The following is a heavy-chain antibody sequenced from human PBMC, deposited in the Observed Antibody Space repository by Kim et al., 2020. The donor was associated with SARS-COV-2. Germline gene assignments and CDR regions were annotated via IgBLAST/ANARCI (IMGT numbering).Heavy chain of an antibody. V-gene: IGHV4-31*03. CDR3: ARVWYRAFDP. Sequence: SETLSLTCTVSGGSISSGGYYWSWIRQHPGKGLEWIGYIYYSGSTYYNPSLKSRVTISVDTSKNQFSLKLSSVTAADTAVYYCARVWYRAFDPWGQGTLVTVSS. CDR2: IYYSGST. CDR1: GGSISSGGYY. J-gene: IGHJ5*02. D-gene: IGHD1-26*01.